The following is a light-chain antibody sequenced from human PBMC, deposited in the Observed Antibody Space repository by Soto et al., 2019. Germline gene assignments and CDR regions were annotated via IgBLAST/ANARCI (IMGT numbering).Light chain of an antibody. CDR3: CSYTTSNTRQIV. J-gene: IGLJ1*01. CDR1: SSDVGGYNY. Sequence: QSVLTQPASVSGSPGQSITISCTGTSSDVGGYNYVSWYQQHPGKAPKLMIYDVSNRPSGVSNRFSGSKSGNTASLTISGLQPEDEADYYCCSYTTSNTRQIVFGTGTKVTVL. V-gene: IGLV2-14*01. CDR2: DVS.